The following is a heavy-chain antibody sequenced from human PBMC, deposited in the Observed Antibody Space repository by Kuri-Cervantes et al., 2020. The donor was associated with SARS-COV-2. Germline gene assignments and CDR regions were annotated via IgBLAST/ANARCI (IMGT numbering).Heavy chain of an antibody. CDR3: ARGVDTAMGHYYYYYMDV. CDR1: GFTFDDYA. V-gene: IGHV3-43*02. Sequence: GGSLRLSCAASGFTFDDYAMHWVRQAPGKGLEWVSLISGDGGSTYYADSVKGRFTISRENAKNSLYLQMNSLRAGDTAVYYCARGVDTAMGHYYYYYMDVWGKGTTVTVSS. J-gene: IGHJ6*03. CDR2: ISGDGGST. D-gene: IGHD5-18*01.